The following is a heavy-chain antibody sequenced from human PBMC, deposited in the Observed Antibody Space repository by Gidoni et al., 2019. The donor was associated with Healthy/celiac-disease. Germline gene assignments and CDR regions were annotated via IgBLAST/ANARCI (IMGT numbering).Heavy chain of an antibody. D-gene: IGHD6-19*01. CDR1: GFSLSTSGVG. V-gene: IGHV2-5*01. Sequence: QITLKESGPTLVKPTQTLTLTCTFSGFSLSTSGVGVGWIRQPPGKALEWLALIYWNDDKRYSPSLKSRLTITKVTSKNQVVLTMTNMDPVDTATYYCAHRTVAGNTFYAFDIWGQGTMVTVSS. CDR2: IYWNDDK. CDR3: AHRTVAGNTFYAFDI. J-gene: IGHJ3*02.